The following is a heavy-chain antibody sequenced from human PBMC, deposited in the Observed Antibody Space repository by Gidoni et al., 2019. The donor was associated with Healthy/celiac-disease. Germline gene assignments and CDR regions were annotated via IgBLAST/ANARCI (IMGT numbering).Heavy chain of an antibody. CDR2: ISSSSSYI. J-gene: IGHJ4*02. V-gene: IGHV3-21*01. CDR3: AREGNPTYYFDY. Sequence: EVQLLESGGGLVKPGGSLRLSCAASGFTCSSYSMNWVRQAPGKGLDWVSSISSSSSYIYYADSVKCRFTISRDNDKNSLYLQMNSLRAEDTAVYYCAREGNPTYYFDYWGQGTLVTVSS. D-gene: IGHD4-4*01. CDR1: GFTCSSYS.